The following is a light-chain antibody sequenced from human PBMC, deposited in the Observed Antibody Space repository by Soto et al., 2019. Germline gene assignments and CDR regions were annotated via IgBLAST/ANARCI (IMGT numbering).Light chain of an antibody. CDR1: QSVSSSY. CDR3: QQYGSSPRLT. CDR2: GAS. Sequence: EIVLTQSPGTLSLSPGERATLSCRASQSVSSSYLAWYQQKPGQAPRLLIYGASSRATGIPDRFSGSGSGTDFTLTISRREPEDFAVYYCQQYGSSPRLTFGGGTKLEIK. J-gene: IGKJ4*01. V-gene: IGKV3-20*01.